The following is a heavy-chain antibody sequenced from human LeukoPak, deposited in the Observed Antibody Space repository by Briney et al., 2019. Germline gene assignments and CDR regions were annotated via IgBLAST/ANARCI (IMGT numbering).Heavy chain of an antibody. V-gene: IGHV3-74*01. J-gene: IGHJ4*02. D-gene: IGHD3-10*01. CDR2: ITTDGSNT. CDR3: AREGAYGSGIYGVGDY. CDR1: GFPFSSYW. Sequence: PGGSLRLSCAASGFPFSSYWMHLVRQAPGKGLVWVSRITTDGSNTTYAASVKGRFTISRDNAKNTVYLQMNSLRVDDTAVYYCAREGAYGSGIYGVGDYWGQGILVTVSS.